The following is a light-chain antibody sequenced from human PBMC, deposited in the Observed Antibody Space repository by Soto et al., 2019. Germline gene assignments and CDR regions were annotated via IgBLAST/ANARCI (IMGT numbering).Light chain of an antibody. CDR1: QIVTSDY. CDR2: GAF. CDR3: PQYGKSPRT. J-gene: IGKJ1*01. Sequence: EIVWTQSPGTLSLSPGERVTLSCRASQIVTSDYLAWYHQAPGKAPRXXIYGAFNRATGISDRFSGSGAGTDFTLSISKLEHGDVGVDFCPQYGKSPRTFGQGTKVDIK. V-gene: IGKV3-20*01.